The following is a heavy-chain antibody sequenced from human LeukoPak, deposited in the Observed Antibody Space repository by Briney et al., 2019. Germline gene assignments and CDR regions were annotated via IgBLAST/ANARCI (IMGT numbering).Heavy chain of an antibody. Sequence: GSLGLSCAASGFTFSSYWMHWVRQAPGKGLVWVSRINSDGSWTTYADSVKGRFTISRDNAKNTLYLRMNSLRAEDTAVYYCATSPIVGANDWGQGTLVTVSS. CDR2: INSDGSWT. J-gene: IGHJ4*02. CDR3: ATSPIVGAND. D-gene: IGHD1-26*01. CDR1: GFTFSSYW. V-gene: IGHV3-74*01.